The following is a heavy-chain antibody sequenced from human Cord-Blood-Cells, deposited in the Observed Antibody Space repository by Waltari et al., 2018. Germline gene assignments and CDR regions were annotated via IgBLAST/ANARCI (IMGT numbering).Heavy chain of an antibody. CDR1: GDSVSSNSAA. Sequence: QVQLQQSGPGLVKPSQTLSLTCAISGDSVSSNSAAWNWIRQSPSRGLEWLGRTYYRSKWYNDYAVSVKSRITINPDTSKNQFSLQLNSVTPEDTAVYYCARQGDIVATVGSERHDAFDIWGQGTMVTVSS. J-gene: IGHJ3*02. D-gene: IGHD5-12*01. V-gene: IGHV6-1*01. CDR2: TYYRSKWYN. CDR3: ARQGDIVATVGSERHDAFDI.